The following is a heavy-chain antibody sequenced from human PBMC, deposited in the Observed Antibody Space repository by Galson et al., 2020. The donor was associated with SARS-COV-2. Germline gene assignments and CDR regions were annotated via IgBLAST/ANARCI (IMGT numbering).Heavy chain of an antibody. J-gene: IGHJ4*02. Sequence: GESLKISCVASGFTFSDTWMTWVRQAPGKGLEWVGRTKNKAAGAKTGYAAPVKGRFVISRDDSKDTLYLEMKSLKIEDTGVYYCTTDDRRGTPTNFDRWGQGTLVTGSS. CDR2: TKNKAAGAKT. CDR1: GFTFSDTW. CDR3: TTDDRRGTPTNFDR. V-gene: IGHV3-15*05. D-gene: IGHD1-7*01.